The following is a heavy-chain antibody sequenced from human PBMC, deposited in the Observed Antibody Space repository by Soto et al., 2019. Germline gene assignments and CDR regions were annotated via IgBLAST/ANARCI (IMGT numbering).Heavy chain of an antibody. CDR3: ASNYLYYYGSGNTNYYGMDV. J-gene: IGHJ6*02. Sequence: QVQLVQSGAEVKKPGASVKVSCKASGYTFTSYGISWVRQAPGQGLEWMGWISAYNGNTNYAQKLQGRVTMTTDTPTSTAYMELMSLRSDDTAVYYCASNYLYYYGSGNTNYYGMDVWGQGTTVTVSS. D-gene: IGHD3-10*01. CDR1: GYTFTSYG. CDR2: ISAYNGNT. V-gene: IGHV1-18*01.